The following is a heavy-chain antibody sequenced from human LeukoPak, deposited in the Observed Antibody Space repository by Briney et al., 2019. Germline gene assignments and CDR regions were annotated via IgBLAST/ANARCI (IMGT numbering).Heavy chain of an antibody. V-gene: IGHV4-39*01. CDR2: IYYSGST. J-gene: IGHJ3*02. CDR3: ARLPDYYDSRAFDI. D-gene: IGHD3-22*01. CDR1: GGSISSSSYY. Sequence: SETLSLTCTVSGGSISSSSYYWSWIRQPPGKGLEWIGSIYYSGSTYYNPSLKSRVTISVDTSKNQFSLKLSSVTAADTAVYYCARLPDYYDSRAFDIWGQGTMVTVSS.